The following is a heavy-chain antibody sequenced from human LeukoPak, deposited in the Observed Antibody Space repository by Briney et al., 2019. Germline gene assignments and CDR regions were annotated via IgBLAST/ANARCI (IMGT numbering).Heavy chain of an antibody. Sequence: GASVKVSCKASGYTFTSYYMHWVRQAPGQGLEWMGIINPSGGSTSYAQKFQGRVTMTRDMSTSTVYMELSSQRSEDTAVYYCAREMIVAAAGNDGNWFDPWGQGTLVTVSS. J-gene: IGHJ5*02. V-gene: IGHV1-46*01. CDR1: GYTFTSYY. CDR2: INPSGGST. D-gene: IGHD6-13*01. CDR3: AREMIVAAAGNDGNWFDP.